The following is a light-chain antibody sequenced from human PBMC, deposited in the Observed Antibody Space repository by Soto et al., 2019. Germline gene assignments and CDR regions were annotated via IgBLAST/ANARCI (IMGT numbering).Light chain of an antibody. J-gene: IGLJ1*01. Sequence: QSALTQPPSASGSPGQSVTISCTGTSSDVGKYDYVSWFQHHPGKAPKLMIYDVSKRPSGVPDRFSGSKSGNTASLTISGLQAEDEADYFCCSYAGSSTFVFGTGTKLTVL. CDR2: DVS. V-gene: IGLV2-11*01. CDR3: CSYAGSSTFV. CDR1: SSDVGKYDY.